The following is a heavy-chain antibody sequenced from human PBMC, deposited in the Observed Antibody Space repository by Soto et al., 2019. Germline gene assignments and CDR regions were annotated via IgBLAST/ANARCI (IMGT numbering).Heavy chain of an antibody. CDR1: GFTFSRYS. CDR2: ISKSSSTI. V-gene: IGHV3-48*02. D-gene: IGHD3-22*01. Sequence: GGSLRLSCAASGFTFSRYSMYWVRQAPGKGLEWVSYISKSSSTIYYADSVKGRFTISRDNAKNSLYLQMNSLRDEDTAVYYCARDERAEYYYDSSGYSPLDVWGQGTTVTVSS. J-gene: IGHJ6*02. CDR3: ARDERAEYYYDSSGYSPLDV.